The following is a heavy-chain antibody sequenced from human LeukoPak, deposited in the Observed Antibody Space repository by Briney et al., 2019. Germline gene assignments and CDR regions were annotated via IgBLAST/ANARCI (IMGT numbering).Heavy chain of an antibody. J-gene: IGHJ6*04. CDR3: ARPKRSITMVRGTYYGMGV. CDR1: GGTFSSYA. V-gene: IGHV1-69*13. Sequence: SVKVSFKASGGTFSSYAIGWVRQAPGQGLEWMGGIIPIFGTANYAQKFQGRVTITADESTSSAYMELSSLRSEDTAVYYCARPKRSITMVRGTYYGMGVWGKGTTVTVSS. D-gene: IGHD3-10*01. CDR2: IIPIFGTA.